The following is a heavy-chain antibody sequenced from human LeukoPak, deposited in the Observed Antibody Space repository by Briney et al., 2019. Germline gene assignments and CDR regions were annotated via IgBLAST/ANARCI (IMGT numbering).Heavy chain of an antibody. CDR1: GGTFSSYA. Sequence: GASVKVSCKASGGTFSSYAISWVRQAPGQGLEWMGGIIPIFGTANYAQKFQGRVTITADESTSTAYMELSSLRSEDTAVYYCARNLWFGESSDAFDTWGQGTMVTVSS. CDR3: ARNLWFGESSDAFDT. D-gene: IGHD3-10*01. J-gene: IGHJ3*02. V-gene: IGHV1-69*13. CDR2: IIPIFGTA.